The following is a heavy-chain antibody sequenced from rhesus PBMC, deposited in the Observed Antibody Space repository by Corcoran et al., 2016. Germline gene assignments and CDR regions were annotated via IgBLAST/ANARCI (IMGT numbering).Heavy chain of an antibody. V-gene: IGHV4S7*01. CDR3: ARGGDGLDS. Sequence: GGGLEWIGYIYGSSGSTYYNPSLKSRVTISTDTSKNQFSLKLSSVTAADTAVYYWARGGDGLDSWGQGVVVTVSS. J-gene: IGHJ6*01. CDR2: IYGSSGST.